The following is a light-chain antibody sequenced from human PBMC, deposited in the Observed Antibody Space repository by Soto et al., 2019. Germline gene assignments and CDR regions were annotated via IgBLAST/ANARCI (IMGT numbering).Light chain of an antibody. Sequence: EIAWTQSPGTLSFSPGERATLSCRASQSVTSSYLAWYQQKPGQAPRLLIYGASSRATGTPDRFSGSGSGTDFTLTISRLEPEDFAVYYCLQYGNSPLTFGGGTKVEIK. CDR3: LQYGNSPLT. CDR1: QSVTSSY. V-gene: IGKV3-20*01. CDR2: GAS. J-gene: IGKJ4*01.